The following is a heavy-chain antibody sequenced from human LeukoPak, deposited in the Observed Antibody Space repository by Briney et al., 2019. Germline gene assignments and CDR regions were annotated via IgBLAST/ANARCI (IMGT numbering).Heavy chain of an antibody. Sequence: GGSLRLSCAASGFTFSSYGMHWVRQAPGKGLEWVAFIRYDGSNEYYADSVKGRFTISRDNSKNTLYLQMNSLRAEDTAVYYCAKDSCLSTSCYSDYWGQGTLVTVSS. J-gene: IGHJ4*02. CDR3: AKDSCLSTSCYSDY. D-gene: IGHD2-2*02. CDR2: IRYDGSNE. CDR1: GFTFSSYG. V-gene: IGHV3-30*02.